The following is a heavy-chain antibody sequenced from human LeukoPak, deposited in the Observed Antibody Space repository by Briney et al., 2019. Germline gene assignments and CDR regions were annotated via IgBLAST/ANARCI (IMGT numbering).Heavy chain of an antibody. CDR3: AKAKTGTYYFDY. D-gene: IGHD1-1*01. CDR1: GFTFSSYA. Sequence: QTGGSLRLSCAASGFTFSSYAMSWVRQAPGKGLEWVSAISGSGGSTYYADSVKGRFTISRDNSKNTLYLQMNSLRAEDTAVYYCAKAKTGTYYFDYWGQGTLVTVSS. CDR2: ISGSGGST. V-gene: IGHV3-23*01. J-gene: IGHJ4*02.